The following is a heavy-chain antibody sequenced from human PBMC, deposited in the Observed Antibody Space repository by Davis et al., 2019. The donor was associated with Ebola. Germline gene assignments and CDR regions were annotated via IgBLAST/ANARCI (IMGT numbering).Heavy chain of an antibody. V-gene: IGHV3-30*03. CDR1: GFTFSSYG. Sequence: GESLKISCAASGFTFSSYGMHWVRQAPGKGLEWVSAISFDGSYKYYADSVKGRFTISRDNSKNTLYLQMNSLRAEDTAVYYCATGSSGYYSNFDYWGQGTPVTVSS. CDR3: ATGSSGYYSNFDY. D-gene: IGHD3-22*01. CDR2: ISFDGSYK. J-gene: IGHJ4*02.